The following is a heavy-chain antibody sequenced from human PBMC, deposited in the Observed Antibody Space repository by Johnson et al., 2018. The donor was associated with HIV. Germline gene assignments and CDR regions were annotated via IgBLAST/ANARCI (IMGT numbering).Heavy chain of an antibody. CDR2: IKQDASEK. CDR3: ARDDDYSKVRAFDI. D-gene: IGHD4-11*01. J-gene: IGHJ3*02. V-gene: IGHV3-7*01. CDR1: GFTFSSHW. Sequence: VQLVESGGGLVQPGGSLRLSCVASGFTFSSHWMSWVRQAPGQGLACVANIKQDASEKYYVDSLKGRFTIYRDNAKNSLYLQMNSLRAEDTAVYYCARDDDYSKVRAFDIWGQGTMVTVSS.